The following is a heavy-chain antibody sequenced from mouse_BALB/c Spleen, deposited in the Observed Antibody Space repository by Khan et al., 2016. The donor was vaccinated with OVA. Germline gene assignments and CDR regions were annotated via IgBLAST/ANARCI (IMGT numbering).Heavy chain of an antibody. CDR2: ISNSGST. Sequence: EVQLQESGPGLVKPSQSLSLTCTVTGYSITSDYAWNWIRQFPGNKLEWMGYISNSGSTTYNPSLESSILITRNTSKNQFFLQLNSVTTDDTATYHCASELGRYYPLDYRGQGTSVTVSS. CDR1: GYSITSDYA. CDR3: ASELGRYYPLDY. V-gene: IGHV3-2*02. J-gene: IGHJ4*01. D-gene: IGHD4-1*01.